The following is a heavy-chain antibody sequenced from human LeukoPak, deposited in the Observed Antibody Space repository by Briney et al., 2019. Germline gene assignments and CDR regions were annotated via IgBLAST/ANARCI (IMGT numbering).Heavy chain of an antibody. CDR3: GRYRMVSYYFDN. Sequence: GGSLRLSCAASGFTFSNYAMSWVRQAPGKGPEWVSSINGRGGSTYYADSVKGRFTISRDNSNNMVYLQMNSLRAEDTAVYYCGRYRMVSYYFDNWGQGSLVTVSS. D-gene: IGHD5-12*01. CDR2: INGRGGST. V-gene: IGHV3-23*01. CDR1: GFTFSNYA. J-gene: IGHJ4*02.